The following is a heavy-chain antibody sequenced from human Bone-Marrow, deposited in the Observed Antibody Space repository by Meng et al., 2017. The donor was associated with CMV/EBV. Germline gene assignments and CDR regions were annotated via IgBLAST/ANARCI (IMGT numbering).Heavy chain of an antibody. Sequence: LTCAASGFNSSTYWMSWVRQAPGKGPEWVANINQDGRAKYHVGSLQGRFTISRDNAKNSLYLQMNSLRAEDTAVYYCATLSTGVPWFDPWGQGTLVTVSS. D-gene: IGHD3-10*01. J-gene: IGHJ5*02. CDR2: INQDGRAK. CDR3: ATLSTGVPWFDP. V-gene: IGHV3-7*01. CDR1: GFNSSTYW.